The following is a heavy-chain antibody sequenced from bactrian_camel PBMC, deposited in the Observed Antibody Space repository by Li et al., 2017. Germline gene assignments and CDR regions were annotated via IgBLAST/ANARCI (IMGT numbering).Heavy chain of an antibody. J-gene: IGHJ6*01. CDR2: IDSTDWI. D-gene: IGHD3*01. Sequence: HVQLVESGGGSVQAGGSLRLSCVVSGYTYRDYCMGWFRQAPGKEREGVASIDSTDWINVADSVKGRFTISQDNAKKTVHLQMNSLKPEDTAMYYCAADVVPSQEHAWVLGENGFWGQGTQVTVS. CDR1: GYTYRDYC. CDR3: AADVVPSQEHAWVLGENGF. V-gene: IGHV3S63*01.